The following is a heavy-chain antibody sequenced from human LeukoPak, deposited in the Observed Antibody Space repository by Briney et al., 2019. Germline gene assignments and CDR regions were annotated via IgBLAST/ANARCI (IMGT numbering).Heavy chain of an antibody. J-gene: IGHJ6*03. Sequence: SETLSLTCTVSGGSISSSSYYWGWIRQPPGKGLEWIGSIYYSGSTNYNPSLKSRVTISVDTSKNQFSLKLSSVTAADTAVYYCARGNLWFDWLLINYYYYMDVWGKGTTVTVSS. V-gene: IGHV4-39*07. CDR2: IYYSGST. CDR1: GGSISSSSYY. D-gene: IGHD3-9*01. CDR3: ARGNLWFDWLLINYYYYMDV.